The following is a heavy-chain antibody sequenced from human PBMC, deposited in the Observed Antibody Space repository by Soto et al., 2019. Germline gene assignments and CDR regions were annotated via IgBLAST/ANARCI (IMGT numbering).Heavy chain of an antibody. D-gene: IGHD3-3*01. J-gene: IGHJ6*02. Sequence: TLSLTCAVSGGSISSGGYSWSWIRQPPGKGLEWIGYIYHSGSTYYNPSLKSRLTISVDRSKNQFSLRLSSVTAADTAVYYCARSLGITTSYGMDVWGQGTTVTV. CDR2: IYHSGST. V-gene: IGHV4-30-2*01. CDR1: GGSISSGGYS. CDR3: ARSLGITTSYGMDV.